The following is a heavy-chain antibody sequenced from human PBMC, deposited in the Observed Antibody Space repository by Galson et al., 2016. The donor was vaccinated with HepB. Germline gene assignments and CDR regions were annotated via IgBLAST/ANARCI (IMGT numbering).Heavy chain of an antibody. Sequence: SLRLSCAASGFTSTTYGMHWVRQAPGKGLEWVSYISDSGGDILYADTVKGRFTIFRDTAKNSLYLQLNGLRYEDTAVYYCVRGEVRGLYCCGLDVRGQGTTVTVSS. D-gene: IGHD3-10*01. CDR1: GFTSTTYG. CDR3: VRGEVRGLYCCGLDV. CDR2: ISDSGGDI. J-gene: IGHJ6*02. V-gene: IGHV3-48*02.